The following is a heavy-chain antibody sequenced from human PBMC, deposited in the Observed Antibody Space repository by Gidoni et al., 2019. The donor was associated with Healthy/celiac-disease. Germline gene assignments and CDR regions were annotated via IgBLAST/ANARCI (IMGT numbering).Heavy chain of an antibody. J-gene: IGHJ4*02. CDR2: INAGNGNT. Sequence: QVQLVQSGAEEKKPGASVKVSCKASGYTFTSYAMHWVRQAPGQRLEWMGWINAGNGNTKYSQKFQGRVTITRDISASTAYMELSSLRSEDTAVYYCARGRITIFGVVITLGYWGQGTLVTVSS. V-gene: IGHV1-3*05. CDR3: ARGRITIFGVVITLGY. CDR1: GYTFTSYA. D-gene: IGHD3-3*01.